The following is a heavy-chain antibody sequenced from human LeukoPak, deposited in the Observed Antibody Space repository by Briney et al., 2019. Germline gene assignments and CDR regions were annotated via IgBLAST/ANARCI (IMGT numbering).Heavy chain of an antibody. CDR3: ARRWNYGRNYYIDV. CDR2: INDSGRT. J-gene: IGHJ6*03. D-gene: IGHD1-7*01. V-gene: IGHV4-34*01. CDR1: GGSFSNYY. Sequence: SETLSLTCAVYGGSFSNYYWSWIRQPPGEGLEWIGEINDSGRTNYNPSLMSRVTISVDTSKNQFSLRLNSVTATDTAVYYCARRWNYGRNYYIDVWGKGATVSVSS.